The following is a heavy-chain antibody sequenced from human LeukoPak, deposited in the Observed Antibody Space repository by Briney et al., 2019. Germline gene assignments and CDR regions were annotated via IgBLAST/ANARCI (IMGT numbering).Heavy chain of an antibody. CDR3: ARYRFVVGATDSFDI. D-gene: IGHD1-26*01. CDR1: GFTFSSYG. Sequence: GGSLRLSCAASGFTFSSYGMHWVRQAPGKGLEWVSPITTSSSYIYYADSVKGRFTISRDNAKNSLYLHMNSLRAEDTAVYYCARYRFVVGATDSFDIWGQGTMVTVSS. V-gene: IGHV3-21*01. CDR2: ITTSSSYI. J-gene: IGHJ3*02.